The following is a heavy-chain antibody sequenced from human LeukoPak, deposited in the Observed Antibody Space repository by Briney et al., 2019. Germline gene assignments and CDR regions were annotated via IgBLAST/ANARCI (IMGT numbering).Heavy chain of an antibody. D-gene: IGHD1-20*01. Sequence: GGSLRLSCAASGFTFSSYEMNWVRQAPGKGLEWVSYISSSGSTIYYADSVKGRFTISRDNSKNSLYLQMNSLRAEDTAVYYCARGHKWNDYWGQGTLVTVSS. CDR3: ARGHKWNDY. CDR2: ISSSGSTI. V-gene: IGHV3-48*03. CDR1: GFTFSSYE. J-gene: IGHJ4*02.